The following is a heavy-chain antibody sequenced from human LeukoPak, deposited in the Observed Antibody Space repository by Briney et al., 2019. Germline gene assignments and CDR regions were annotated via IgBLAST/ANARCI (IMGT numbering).Heavy chain of an antibody. V-gene: IGHV3-30*04. J-gene: IGHJ4*02. CDR2: ISYDGSNE. CDR3: ARVSYYYGSGSYRPTAVYYFDY. D-gene: IGHD3-10*01. Sequence: GGSPRLSCAASGFTFSSYVMHWVRQAPGKGLEWVAIISYDGSNEYYADSVKGRFTISRDNAKNTLYLQMNSLRAEDTAVYYCARVSYYYGSGSYRPTAVYYFDYWGQGTLVTVSS. CDR1: GFTFSSYV.